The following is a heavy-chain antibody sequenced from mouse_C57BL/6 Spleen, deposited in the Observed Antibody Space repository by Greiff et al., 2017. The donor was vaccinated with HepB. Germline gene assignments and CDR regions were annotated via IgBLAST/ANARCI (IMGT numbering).Heavy chain of an antibody. CDR2: IDPSDSYT. V-gene: IGHV1-59*01. CDR3: ARSPDGYWYFDV. CDR1: GYTFTSYW. D-gene: IGHD2-3*01. J-gene: IGHJ1*03. Sequence: QVQLKQPGAELVRPGTSVKLSCKASGYTFTSYWMHWVKQRPGQGLEWIGVIDPSDSYTNYNQKFKGKATLTVDTSSSTAYMQLSSLTSEDSAVYYCARSPDGYWYFDVWGTGTTVTVSS.